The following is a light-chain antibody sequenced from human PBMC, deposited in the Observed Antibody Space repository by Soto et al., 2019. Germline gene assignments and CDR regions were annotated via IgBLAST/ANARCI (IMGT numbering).Light chain of an antibody. V-gene: IGKV1-5*03. CDR2: RAS. Sequence: DIQMTQSPSTLSASLGDRVTITCRASQSINSWLAWYQQKPGKAPKLLIYRASTLESGVPSRFGGSESGTEFSLTISSLQPDDFATYYCQQYNTYPWTFGQGTKVEIK. J-gene: IGKJ1*01. CDR1: QSINSW. CDR3: QQYNTYPWT.